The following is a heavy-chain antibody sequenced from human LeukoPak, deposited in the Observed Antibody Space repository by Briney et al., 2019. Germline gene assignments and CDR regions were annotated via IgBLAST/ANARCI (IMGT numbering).Heavy chain of an antibody. J-gene: IGHJ3*02. CDR1: GYTFTGYY. Sequence: ASVKVSCKASGYTFTGYYMHWVRQAPGQGLEWMGWINPNSGGTNYAQKFQGRVTMTRDTSISTAYMELSRLRSDDTAVYYCARAKYGLRIVSAFDIWGQGTMVTVSS. CDR3: ARAKYGLRIVSAFDI. D-gene: IGHD3-10*01. V-gene: IGHV1-2*02. CDR2: INPNSGGT.